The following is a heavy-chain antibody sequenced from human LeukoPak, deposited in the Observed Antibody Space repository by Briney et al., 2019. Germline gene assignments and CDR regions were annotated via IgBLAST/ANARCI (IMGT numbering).Heavy chain of an antibody. CDR2: IFGGGSA. Sequence: GGSLRLSCAASGFTVSSCYMNWVRQAPGKGLEWVSIIFGGGSAYYADSVKGRFIISRDSSKNTLYLQMNSLRAEDTAVYYCARDSTRAATIGYWGQGTLVTVSS. CDR3: ARDSTRAATIGY. CDR1: GFTVSSCY. V-gene: IGHV3-53*01. J-gene: IGHJ4*02. D-gene: IGHD5-24*01.